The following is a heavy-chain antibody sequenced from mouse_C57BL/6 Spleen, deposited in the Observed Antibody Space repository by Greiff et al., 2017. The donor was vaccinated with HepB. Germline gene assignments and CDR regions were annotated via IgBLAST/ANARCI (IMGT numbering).Heavy chain of an antibody. CDR3: ARDPGYAMDY. CDR1: GFTFSSYA. Sequence: DVQLVESGGGLVKPGGSLKLSCAASGFTFSSYAMSWVRQTPEKRLEWVATISDGGSYTYYPDNVKGRFTISRDNAKNNLYLQMSHLKSEDTAMYYCARDPGYAMDYWGQGTSDTVSS. J-gene: IGHJ4*01. CDR2: ISDGGSYT. V-gene: IGHV5-4*01.